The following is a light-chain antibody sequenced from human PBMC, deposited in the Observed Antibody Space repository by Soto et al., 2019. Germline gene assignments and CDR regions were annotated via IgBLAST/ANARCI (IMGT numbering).Light chain of an antibody. Sequence: DIQMTQSPSSLSASVGDRVTITCQASQDINNYLNWYQQKPGKAPKLLIYGASSLETGVPSRFRGSGSGTDFTFTISSLQPEDVATYFCQNYDNVPLTFVGGTKVEIK. CDR2: GAS. V-gene: IGKV1-33*01. CDR1: QDINNY. CDR3: QNYDNVPLT. J-gene: IGKJ4*01.